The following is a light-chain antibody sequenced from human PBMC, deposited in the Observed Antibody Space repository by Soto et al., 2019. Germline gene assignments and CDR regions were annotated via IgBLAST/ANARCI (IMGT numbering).Light chain of an antibody. V-gene: IGKV3-11*01. CDR3: QDRMNWPIS. CDR2: DAS. CDR1: QSVSSY. Sequence: VKTLAPGALCMTPGERATLSCRASQSVSSYLLWYQQKPGQAPRLLIYDASNRATGIPARFSGSGSETDFTLTISSLEPEDFAVYYCQDRMNWPISFGQGTRLE. J-gene: IGKJ5*01.